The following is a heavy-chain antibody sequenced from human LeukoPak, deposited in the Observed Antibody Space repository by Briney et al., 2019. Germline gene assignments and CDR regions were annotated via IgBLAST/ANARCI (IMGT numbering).Heavy chain of an antibody. CDR1: GGSINNYY. Sequence: SETLSLTCTVSGGSINNYYWNWFRQPPGKGLEWIGYIYYSGSTNYNPSLKSRVTISVDTSKNQFSLKLSSMTAADTAVYYCARGIRERWLQLGYWGQGTLVTVSS. CDR2: IYYSGST. V-gene: IGHV4-59*01. CDR3: ARGIRERWLQLGY. D-gene: IGHD5-24*01. J-gene: IGHJ4*02.